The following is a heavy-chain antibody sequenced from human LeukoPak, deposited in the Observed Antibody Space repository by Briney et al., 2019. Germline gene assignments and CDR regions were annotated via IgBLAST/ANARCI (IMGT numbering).Heavy chain of an antibody. CDR3: ATDITIFGVVSSDAFDF. V-gene: IGHV1-24*01. J-gene: IGHJ3*01. D-gene: IGHD3-3*01. CDR1: GYTLTELS. CDR2: FDPEDGET. Sequence: ASVKVSCKVSGYTLTELSMHWVRQAPGKGLEWMGGFDPEDGETIYAQKFQGRVTMTEDTSTDTAYMELSSLRSEDTAVYYCATDITIFGVVSSDAFDFWGQGTMVTVSS.